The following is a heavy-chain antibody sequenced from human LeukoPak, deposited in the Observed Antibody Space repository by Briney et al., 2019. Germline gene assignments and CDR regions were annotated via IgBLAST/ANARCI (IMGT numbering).Heavy chain of an antibody. V-gene: IGHV1-2*02. CDR3: ARGRYQLHGY. Sequence: ASVKVSCKASGYTFTSYGISWVRQAPGQGLEWMGWINPNSGGTNYAQKFQGRVTMTRDTSISTAYMELSRLRSDDTAVYYCARGRYQLHGYWGQGTLVTVSS. D-gene: IGHD2-2*01. CDR1: GYTFTSYG. J-gene: IGHJ4*02. CDR2: INPNSGGT.